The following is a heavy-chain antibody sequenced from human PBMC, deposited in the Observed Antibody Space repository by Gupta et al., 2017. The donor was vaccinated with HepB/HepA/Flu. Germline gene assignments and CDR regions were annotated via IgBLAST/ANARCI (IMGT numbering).Heavy chain of an antibody. CDR1: GFSFSRYE. Sequence: EVQLVESGGGLVQPGGSLRLSCVVSGFSFSRYEMNWVRQAPGKGLEWVSCISSRGDTIYYADSVKGRFTISRDNAKNSLFLQMNSLRAEDTAVYYCAGGPTLVGVLGADYWGQGTLVTVSS. V-gene: IGHV3-48*03. D-gene: IGHD2-15*01. J-gene: IGHJ4*02. CDR3: AGGPTLVGVLGADY. CDR2: ISSRGDTI.